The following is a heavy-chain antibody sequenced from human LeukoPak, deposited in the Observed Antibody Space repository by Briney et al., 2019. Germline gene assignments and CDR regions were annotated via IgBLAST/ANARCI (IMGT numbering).Heavy chain of an antibody. D-gene: IGHD3-3*01. CDR2: ISAYNGNT. J-gene: IGHJ4*02. CDR1: GYTFTSYG. Sequence: ASVKVSCTASGYTFTSYGISWVRQAPGQGLEWMGWISAYNGNTNYAQKLQGRVTMTTDTSTSTAYMELRSLRSDDTAVYYCARDSVSYVLRFLEWLFWFDYWGQGTLVTVSS. V-gene: IGHV1-18*01. CDR3: ARDSVSYVLRFLEWLFWFDY.